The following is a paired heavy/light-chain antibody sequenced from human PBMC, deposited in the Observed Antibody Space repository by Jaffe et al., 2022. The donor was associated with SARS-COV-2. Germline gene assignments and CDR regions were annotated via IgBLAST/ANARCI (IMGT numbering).Heavy chain of an antibody. CDR1: GYTFTSYA. V-gene: IGHV1-3*01. Sequence: QVQLVQSGAEVKKPGASVKVSCKASGYTFTSYAMHWVRQAPGQRLEWMGWINAGNGNTKYSQKFQGRVTITRDTSASTAYMELSSLRSEDTAVYYCARDMSLIVGATTWWFPEEDAFDIWGQGTMVTVSS. CDR2: INAGNGNT. D-gene: IGHD1-26*01. CDR3: ARDMSLIVGATTWWFPEEDAFDI. J-gene: IGHJ3*02.
Light chain of an antibody. CDR3: HQSSSLPHT. CDR2: YAS. V-gene: IGKV6-21*01. CDR1: QSIGSS. Sequence: EIVLTQSPDFQSVTPKEKVTITCRASQSIGSSLHWYQQKPDQSPKLLIKYASQSFSGVPSRFSGSGSGTDFTLTINSLEAEDAATYYCHQSSSLPHTFGQGTKLEIK. J-gene: IGKJ2*01.